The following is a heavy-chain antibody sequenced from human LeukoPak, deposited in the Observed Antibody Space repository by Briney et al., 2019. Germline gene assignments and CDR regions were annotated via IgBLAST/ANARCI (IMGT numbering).Heavy chain of an antibody. CDR2: VYPGDSDT. V-gene: IGHV5-51*01. Sequence: GESLKISCKGSGYSFTSYYIAWVRRMPGKGLEWMGIVYPGDSDTKYSPSFRGQVTISADKSISTAYLQWSSLKASDTAMYYCGRVRGVITSGFDYGARESLVPVS. D-gene: IGHD3-22*01. CDR1: GYSFTSYY. CDR3: GRVRGVITSGFDY. J-gene: IGHJ4*02.